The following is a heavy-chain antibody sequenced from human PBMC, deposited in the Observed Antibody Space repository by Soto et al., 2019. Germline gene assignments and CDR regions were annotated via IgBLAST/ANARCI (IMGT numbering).Heavy chain of an antibody. J-gene: IGHJ6*03. Sequence: ASVKVSCKASGYSFTSYGISWVLRAPGQGLEWMGWISAYNGNTNYAQKLQGRVTMTTDTSTSTAYMELRSLRSDDTAVYYWGLEPHPTANSTDVPCKGTTLTLSS. V-gene: IGHV1-18*01. CDR1: GYSFTSYG. CDR2: ISAYNGNT. D-gene: IGHD1-1*01. CDR3: GLEPHPTANSTDV.